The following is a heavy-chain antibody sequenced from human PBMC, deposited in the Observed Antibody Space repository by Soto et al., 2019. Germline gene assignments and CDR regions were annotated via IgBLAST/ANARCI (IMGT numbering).Heavy chain of an antibody. V-gene: IGHV4-39*01. Sequence: SETLSLTCTVSGGSISSSSYYWGWIRQPPGKGLEWIGSIYYSGSTYYNPSLKSRVTISVDTSKNQFSLKLNSVTAADTAVYYCARRPIQYSSGWYYFDYWGQGTLVTVSS. CDR3: ARRPIQYSSGWYYFDY. D-gene: IGHD6-19*01. J-gene: IGHJ4*02. CDR2: IYYSGST. CDR1: GGSISSSSYY.